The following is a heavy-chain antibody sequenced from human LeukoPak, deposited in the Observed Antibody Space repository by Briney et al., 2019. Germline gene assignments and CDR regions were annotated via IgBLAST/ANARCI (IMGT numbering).Heavy chain of an antibody. CDR3: ARGRHYYDSSGYFDY. Sequence: GGSLRLSCAAPGFTVSSNYMSWGRQAPGKGLGWVSVIYIGGRTYYADSVKGRFTISRDNSKNTLYLQMNSLRAEDTAVYYCARGRHYYDSSGYFDYWGQGTLVTVSS. J-gene: IGHJ4*02. CDR2: IYIGGRT. CDR1: GFTVSSNY. D-gene: IGHD3-22*01. V-gene: IGHV3-53*01.